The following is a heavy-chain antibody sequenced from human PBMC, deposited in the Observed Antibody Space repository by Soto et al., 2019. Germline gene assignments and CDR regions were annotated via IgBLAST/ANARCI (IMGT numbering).Heavy chain of an antibody. CDR3: AHRIFCSGTTWFDP. CDR1: GFSLSTSGVG. J-gene: IGHJ5*02. Sequence: HITLKESGPTLVKLTQTLTLTCTFSGFSLSTSGVGVGWIRQPPGKALEWLALIYWDDDKRYSPSLKSRLTTXKXTXINQLILTTTNMDPVDTPTYYCAHRIFCSGTTWFDPWGQGTMPTASS. D-gene: IGHD3-10*02. V-gene: IGHV2-5*02. CDR2: IYWDDDK.